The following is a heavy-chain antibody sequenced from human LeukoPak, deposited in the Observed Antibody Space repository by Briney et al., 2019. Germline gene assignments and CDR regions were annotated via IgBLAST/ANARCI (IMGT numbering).Heavy chain of an antibody. Sequence: PGGSLRLSCAASGFTFSSYAMSWVRQAPGKGLEWVSAISGSGGSTYYADSVKGRFTIPRDNSKNTLYLQMNSLRAEDTAVYYCAKDTLFSSSYYYYGMDVWGQGTLVTVSS. CDR3: AKDTLFSSSYYYYGMDV. D-gene: IGHD2-2*01. J-gene: IGHJ6*02. V-gene: IGHV3-23*01. CDR1: GFTFSSYA. CDR2: ISGSGGST.